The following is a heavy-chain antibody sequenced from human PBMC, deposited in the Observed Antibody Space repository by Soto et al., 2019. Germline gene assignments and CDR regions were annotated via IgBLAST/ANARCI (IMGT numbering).Heavy chain of an antibody. J-gene: IGHJ4*02. CDR2: IYHSGST. V-gene: IGHV4-38-2*02. Sequence: SETLSLTCTVSGYSISSGYYWGWIRQPPGKGLEWIGSIYHSGSTYYNPSLKSRVTISVDTSKNQFSLKLSSVTAADTAVYYCARESHITGTLPIDYWGQGTLVTVSS. CDR3: ARESHITGTLPIDY. D-gene: IGHD1-20*01. CDR1: GYSISSGYY.